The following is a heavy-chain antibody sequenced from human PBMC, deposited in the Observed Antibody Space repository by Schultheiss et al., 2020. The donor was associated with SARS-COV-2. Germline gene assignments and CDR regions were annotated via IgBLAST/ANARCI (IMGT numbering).Heavy chain of an antibody. CDR3: ARRPFYYDSSGRQIGMDV. Sequence: SETLSLTCTVSGGSISSYYWSWIRQPAGKGLEWIGYIYYSGSTNYNPSLKSRVTISVDTSKNQFSLKLSSVTAADTAVYYCARRPFYYDSSGRQIGMDVWGQGTTVTVSS. D-gene: IGHD3-22*01. J-gene: IGHJ6*02. CDR2: IYYSGST. V-gene: IGHV4-59*01. CDR1: GGSISSYY.